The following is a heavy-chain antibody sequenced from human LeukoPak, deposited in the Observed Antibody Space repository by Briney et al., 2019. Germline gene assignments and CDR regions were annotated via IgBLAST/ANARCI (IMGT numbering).Heavy chain of an antibody. V-gene: IGHV3-30-3*01. Sequence: PGGSLRLSCAAPGLTFSSYAMNWVRQAPGKGLEWVAVISYDGSDKYYPDSVKGRFTISRDNSKNTLYLQMNSLRAEDTAVYYCARGGGIQLWLPFDYWGQGTLVTVSS. CDR3: ARGGGIQLWLPFDY. CDR2: ISYDGSDK. J-gene: IGHJ4*02. D-gene: IGHD5-18*01. CDR1: GLTFSSYA.